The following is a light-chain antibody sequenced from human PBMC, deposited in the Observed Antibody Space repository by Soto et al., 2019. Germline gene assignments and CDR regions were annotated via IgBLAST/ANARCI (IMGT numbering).Light chain of an antibody. CDR3: QQTTTFPLT. J-gene: IGKJ4*01. CDR2: TAS. Sequence: DIQMTQSPSSVSASVGDRVTITCRASQGISRWLAWYQQKPGKAPKLLIYTASSLQSGDPSRFSGSGSGTYFTLIIISLQPEDFATYYCQQTTTFPLTFGGGTKVDIK. CDR1: QGISRW. V-gene: IGKV1-12*01.